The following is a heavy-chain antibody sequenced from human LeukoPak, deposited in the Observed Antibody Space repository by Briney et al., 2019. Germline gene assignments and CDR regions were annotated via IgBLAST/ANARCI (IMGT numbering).Heavy chain of an antibody. CDR2: ISSSSSTI. J-gene: IGHJ5*02. Sequence: PGWSLRLSCAASGFTSSSYSMNWLRQAPGKGLEWVSYISSSSSTIYYADSVKGRFTISRDNAKNSLYLQMNSLRAEDTAVYYCAREPYYYGSGSHMGNWFDPWGQGTLVTVSS. CDR3: AREPYYYGSGSHMGNWFDP. D-gene: IGHD3-10*01. V-gene: IGHV3-48*01. CDR1: GFTSSSYS.